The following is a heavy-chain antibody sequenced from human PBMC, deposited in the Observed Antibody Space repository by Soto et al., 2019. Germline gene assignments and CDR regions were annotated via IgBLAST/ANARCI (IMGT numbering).Heavy chain of an antibody. CDR1: GGSISSYY. CDR3: ARGGGQGGNWFDP. CDR2: FYYSGST. J-gene: IGHJ5*02. D-gene: IGHD3-10*01. Sequence: QVQLQESGPGLVKPSETVSLTCTVSGGSISSYYWSWIRQPPGKGLEWIGYFYYSGSTNYNPSLKSRVTISVDSSKNQFSLKLSSVTAADTAVYYCARGGGQGGNWFDPWGQGTLVTVSS. V-gene: IGHV4-59*01.